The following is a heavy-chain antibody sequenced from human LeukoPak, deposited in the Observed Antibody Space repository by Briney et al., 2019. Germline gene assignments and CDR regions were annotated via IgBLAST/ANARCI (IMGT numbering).Heavy chain of an antibody. J-gene: IGHJ5*02. Sequence: PGGSLRLSCAASGFTFSNYGLNWVRQAPGKGLEWVSYISSSSTLIHYADSVKGRFTISRDNAKNSLYLQMNSLRDEDTAIYYCARGQSSYDKWFDPWGQGTLVTVSS. CDR1: GFTFSNYG. CDR3: ARGQSSYDKWFDP. CDR2: ISSSSTLI. V-gene: IGHV3-48*02. D-gene: IGHD3-9*01.